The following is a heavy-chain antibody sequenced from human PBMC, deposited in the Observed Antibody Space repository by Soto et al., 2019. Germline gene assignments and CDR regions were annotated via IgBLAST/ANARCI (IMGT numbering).Heavy chain of an antibody. V-gene: IGHV4-31*03. Sequence: QVQLQELGPGLVKPSQTLSLTCTVSGGSISSGGYYWSWIRQHPGKGLEWIGYVYYSGSTYYNPSLKSRVTISVDTSKNQFSLKLSSVTAADTAGYYCARGGVADSDYIWGSYRYTAAFDIWGQGTMVTVSS. CDR2: VYYSGST. CDR3: ARGGVADSDYIWGSYRYTAAFDI. D-gene: IGHD3-16*02. J-gene: IGHJ3*02. CDR1: GGSISSGGYY.